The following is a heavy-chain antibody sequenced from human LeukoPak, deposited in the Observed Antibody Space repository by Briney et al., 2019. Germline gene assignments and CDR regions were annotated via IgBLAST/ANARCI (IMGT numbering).Heavy chain of an antibody. CDR3: ARVVFSSGWSVPTYFDY. CDR1: GFTFSSYE. J-gene: IGHJ4*02. Sequence: GGSLRLSCAASGFTFSSYEMNWVRQAPGKGLEWVSYISSSGSTIYYADSVKGRFTISRDNAKNSLYLQMNSLRAEDTALYYCARVVFSSGWSVPTYFDYWGQGTLVTVSS. D-gene: IGHD6-19*01. CDR2: ISSSGSTI. V-gene: IGHV3-48*03.